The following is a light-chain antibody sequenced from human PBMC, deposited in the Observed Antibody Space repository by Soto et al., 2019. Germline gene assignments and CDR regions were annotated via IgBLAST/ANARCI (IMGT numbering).Light chain of an antibody. CDR2: DVT. CDR3: GSYSNSRAYV. J-gene: IGLJ1*01. Sequence: QSALIQPASVSGSPGQSITISCTGTGSDVGGYNFVSWYRQHPGKAPQLMIYDVTHRPSGVSDRFSGSKSGNTASLTIAGLQAEDEADYYFGSYSNSRAYVFGTGTKLTVL. CDR1: GSDVGGYNF. V-gene: IGLV2-14*03.